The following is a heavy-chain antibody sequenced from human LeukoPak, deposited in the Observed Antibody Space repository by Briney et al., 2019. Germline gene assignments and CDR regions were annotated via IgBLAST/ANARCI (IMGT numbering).Heavy chain of an antibody. CDR1: GYTFTGYY. CDR3: ARDRGWEYQLLIDAFDI. J-gene: IGHJ3*02. V-gene: IGHV1-2*02. Sequence: ASVKVSCKASGYTFTGYYMHWVRQAPGQGLEWMGWINPNSGGTNYAQKFQGRVTMTRDTSIGTAYMELSRLRSDDTAVYYCARDRGWEYQLLIDAFDIWGQGTMVTVSS. D-gene: IGHD2-2*01. CDR2: INPNSGGT.